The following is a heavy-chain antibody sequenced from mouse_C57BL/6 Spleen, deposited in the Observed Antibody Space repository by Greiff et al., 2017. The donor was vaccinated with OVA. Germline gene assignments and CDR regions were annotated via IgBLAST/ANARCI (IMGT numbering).Heavy chain of an antibody. J-gene: IGHJ2*01. CDR1: GYTFTSYW. CDR2: INPSNGGT. D-gene: IGHD1-1*01. Sequence: QVQLQQSGTELVKPGASVKLSCKASGYTFTSYWMHWVKQRPGQGLEWIGNINPSNGGTNYNEKFKSKATLTVDKSSSTAYMQLSSLTSEDSAVYYCARSGYYYGSSYDYFDYWGQGTTLTVSS. CDR3: ARSGYYYGSSYDYFDY. V-gene: IGHV1-53*01.